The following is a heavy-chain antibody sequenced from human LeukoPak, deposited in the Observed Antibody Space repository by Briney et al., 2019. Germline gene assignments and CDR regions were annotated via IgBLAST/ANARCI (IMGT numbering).Heavy chain of an antibody. D-gene: IGHD3-22*01. CDR3: ARVERDPYYYDSSGYSDFVY. J-gene: IGHJ4*02. Sequence: ASVKVSCKASGYTFTSYGISWVRQAPGQGLEWMGWISAYNGNTNYAQKLQGRVTMTTDTSTSTAYMELRSLRSDDTAVYYCARVERDPYYYDSSGYSDFVYWGQGTLVTVSS. CDR2: ISAYNGNT. V-gene: IGHV1-18*01. CDR1: GYTFTSYG.